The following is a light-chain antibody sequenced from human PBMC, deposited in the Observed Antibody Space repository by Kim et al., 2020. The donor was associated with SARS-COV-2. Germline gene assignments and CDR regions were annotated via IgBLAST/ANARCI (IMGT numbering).Light chain of an antibody. CDR3: NSRDSSDNHRV. J-gene: IGLJ1*01. V-gene: IGLV3-19*01. CDR2: AKN. Sequence: ALGQTVRITCQGESLRSDCASWYQQKPGQAPVLVIYAKNNRPSGIPERFSGSSSGETASLTITGAQAEDEADYYCNSRDSSDNHRVFGTGTKVTVL. CDR1: SLRSDC.